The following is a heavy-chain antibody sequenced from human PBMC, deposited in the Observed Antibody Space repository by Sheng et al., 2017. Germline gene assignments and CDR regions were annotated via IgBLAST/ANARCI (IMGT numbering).Heavy chain of an antibody. V-gene: IGHV4-34*01. J-gene: IGHJ5*02. CDR3: ARHPAGSTMVRGVRVFDP. CDR2: INHSGST. Sequence: QVQLQQWGAGLLKPSETLSLTCAVYGGSFSGYYWSWIRQPPGKGLEWIGEINHSGSTNYNPSLKSRVTISVDTSKNQFSLKLSSVTAADTAVYYCARHPAGSTMVRGVRVFDPWGQGTLVTVSS. D-gene: IGHD3-10*01. CDR1: GGSFSGYY.